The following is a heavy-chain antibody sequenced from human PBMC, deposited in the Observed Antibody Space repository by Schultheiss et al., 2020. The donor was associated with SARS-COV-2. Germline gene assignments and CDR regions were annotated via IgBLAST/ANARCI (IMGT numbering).Heavy chain of an antibody. CDR1: GGSISSYY. CDR3: ARGYDNTTYYDFWSGYYIGAFDI. CDR2: INHSGST. Sequence: SQTLSLTCTVSGGSISSYYWSWIRQPPGKGLEWIGEINHSGSTNYNPSLKSRVTISVDTSKNQFSLKLSSVTAADTAVYYCARGYDNTTYYDFWSGYYIGAFDIWGQGTMVTVSS. V-gene: IGHV4-34*01. D-gene: IGHD3-3*01. J-gene: IGHJ3*02.